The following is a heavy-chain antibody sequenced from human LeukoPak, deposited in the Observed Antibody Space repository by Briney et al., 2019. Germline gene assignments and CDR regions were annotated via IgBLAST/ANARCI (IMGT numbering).Heavy chain of an antibody. Sequence: PSETVSLTCTVSGGSISSSSYYWGWIRQPPGKGLEWIGSIYYSGSTYYNPSLKSRVTISVDTSKNQFSLKLSSVTAADTAVYYCARGFPITIFGVVMPPQHWFDPWGQGTLVTVSS. CDR1: GGSISSSSYY. V-gene: IGHV4-39*07. D-gene: IGHD3-3*01. J-gene: IGHJ5*02. CDR3: ARGFPITIFGVVMPPQHWFDP. CDR2: IYYSGST.